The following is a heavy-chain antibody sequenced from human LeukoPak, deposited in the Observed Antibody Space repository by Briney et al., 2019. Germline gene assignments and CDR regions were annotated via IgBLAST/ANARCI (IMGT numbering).Heavy chain of an antibody. V-gene: IGHV3-11*01. J-gene: IGHJ4*02. CDR1: GFAVSSYY. CDR2: ISSSGSTI. CDR3: ARDYSFYGSGSYLGY. D-gene: IGHD3-10*01. Sequence: GSLRLSCAASGFAVSSYYMSWIRQAPGKGLEWVSYISSSGSTIYYADSVKGRFTISRDNAKNSLYLQMNSLRAEDTAVYYCARDYSFYGSGSYLGYWGQGTLVTVSS.